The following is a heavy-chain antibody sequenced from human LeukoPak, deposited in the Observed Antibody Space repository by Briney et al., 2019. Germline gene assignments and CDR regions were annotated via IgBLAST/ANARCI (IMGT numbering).Heavy chain of an antibody. D-gene: IGHD5-12*01. J-gene: IGHJ4*02. V-gene: IGHV1-8*01. CDR3: AREVYSGYGCFDY. CDR1: GYTVTSYD. CDR2: MNPNSGNT. Sequence: ASVKVSCKASGYTVTSYDINWVRQATGQGLEWMGWMNPNSGNTGYAQKFQGRVTMTRNTSISTAYMELSSLRSEDTAVYYCAREVYSGYGCFDYWGLGTLVTVSS.